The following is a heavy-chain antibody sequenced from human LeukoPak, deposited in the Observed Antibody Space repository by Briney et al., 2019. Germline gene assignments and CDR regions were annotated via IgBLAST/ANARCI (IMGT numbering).Heavy chain of an antibody. D-gene: IGHD6-19*01. CDR3: AKSEQWLVEGVFDY. CDR2: IKQDGSEK. V-gene: IGHV3-7*01. CDR1: GFTFSSYW. Sequence: GGSLRLSCAASGFTFSSYWMSWVRQAPGKGPEWVANIKQDGSEKYYVDSVKGRFTISRDNAKNSLYLQMNSLRAEDTAVYYCAKSEQWLVEGVFDYWGQGTLVTVSS. J-gene: IGHJ4*02.